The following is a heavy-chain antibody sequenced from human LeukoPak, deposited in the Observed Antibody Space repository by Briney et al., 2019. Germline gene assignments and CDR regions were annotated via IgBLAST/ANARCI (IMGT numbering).Heavy chain of an antibody. J-gene: IGHJ4*02. CDR2: ISYDGSNK. CDR3: ARGRAAAV. D-gene: IGHD6-13*01. Sequence: GRSLRLSCAASGFTFSSYAMHWVRQAPGKGLEWVAVISYDGSNKYYADSVKGRFTISRDNSKNTLYLQMNSLRAEDTAVYYCARGRAAAVWGQGTLVTVSS. V-gene: IGHV3-30*04. CDR1: GFTFSSYA.